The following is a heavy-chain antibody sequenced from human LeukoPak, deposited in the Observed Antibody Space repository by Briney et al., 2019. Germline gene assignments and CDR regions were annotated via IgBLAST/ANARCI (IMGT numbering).Heavy chain of an antibody. CDR1: RFCLSRYR. CDR2: ISSSSSYI. CDR3: AREEYSGNHYFDY. Sequence: PGGSLRLSYLPSRFCLSRYRMYLLRQAPGEGLEWVSSISSSSSYIYYADSVKGRFTISRDNAKNSLYLQINSLRVEDKAAYHCAREEYSGNHYFDYRGQGTLVTVSS. J-gene: IGHJ4*02. V-gene: IGHV3-21*01. D-gene: IGHD1-26*01.